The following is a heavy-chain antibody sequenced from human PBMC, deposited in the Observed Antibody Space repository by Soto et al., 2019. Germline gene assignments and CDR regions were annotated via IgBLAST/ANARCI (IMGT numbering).Heavy chain of an antibody. V-gene: IGHV1-46*01. J-gene: IGHJ6*02. D-gene: IGHD2-15*01. CDR3: ARAFGYCSGGRCYPYYYYYGMDV. CDR2: INPSGGST. CDR1: GYTFTSYY. Sequence: ASVKVSCKASGYTFTSYYMHWVRQAPGQGLEWMGIINPSGGSTSYAQKFQGRVTMTRDTSTSTVYMELSSLRSEDTAVYYCARAFGYCSGGRCYPYYYYYGMDVWGQGTTATVSS.